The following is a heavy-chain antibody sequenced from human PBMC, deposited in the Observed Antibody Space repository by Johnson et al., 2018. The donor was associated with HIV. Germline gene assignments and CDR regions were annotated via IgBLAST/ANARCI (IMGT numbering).Heavy chain of an antibody. V-gene: IGHV3-23*04. CDR3: ARERRANWDPNDAFDI. CDR2: ISGSGGSP. D-gene: IGHD7-27*01. CDR1: GFTFSSFG. J-gene: IGHJ3*02. Sequence: VQLVESGGGVVQPGRSLRLSCAVSGFTFSSFGMHWVRQAPGKGLEWVSTISGSGGSPSHADSVTGRFPISRDNSKNTLYLQMKSLRAEDTAVYYCARERRANWDPNDAFDIWGQGTMVTVSS.